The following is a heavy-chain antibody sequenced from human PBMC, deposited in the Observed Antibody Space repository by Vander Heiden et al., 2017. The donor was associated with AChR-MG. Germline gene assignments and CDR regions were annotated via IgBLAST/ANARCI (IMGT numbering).Heavy chain of an antibody. D-gene: IGHD2-8*01. J-gene: IGHJ3*02. CDR2: ISSSSSYI. CDR3: ARAPHSTNYGLDAFDI. Sequence: EVQLVESGGGLVKPGGSLRLSCAASGFTLSSHSMNWVRQAPGKGLEWVSSISSSSSYIYYADSVKGRFTISRDNAKNSLYLQMNSLRAEDTAVYYCARAPHSTNYGLDAFDIWGQGTMVTVSS. CDR1: GFTLSSHS. V-gene: IGHV3-21*01.